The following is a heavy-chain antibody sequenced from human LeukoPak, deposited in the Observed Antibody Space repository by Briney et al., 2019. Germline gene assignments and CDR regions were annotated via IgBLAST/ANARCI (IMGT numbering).Heavy chain of an antibody. Sequence: GGSLRLSCAASGFTFSNYAMNWVRQPPGKGLEWVSAISSSGVSTYYADSVKGRFTISRDNAKNSLYLQMNSLRAEDTAVYYCARDVDTAMVNPFYYYYYYMDVWGKGTTVTVSS. CDR2: ISSSGVST. V-gene: IGHV3-23*01. D-gene: IGHD5-18*01. J-gene: IGHJ6*03. CDR1: GFTFSNYA. CDR3: ARDVDTAMVNPFYYYYYYMDV.